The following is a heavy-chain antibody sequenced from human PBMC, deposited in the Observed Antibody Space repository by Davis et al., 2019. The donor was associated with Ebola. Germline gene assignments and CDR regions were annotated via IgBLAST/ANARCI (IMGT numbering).Heavy chain of an antibody. D-gene: IGHD3-22*01. V-gene: IGHV3-9*01. Sequence: SLKISCAASGFTFDEYAMHWVRQAPGRGLEWVSGISWNSGSIGYADSVKGRFTISRDNAKNSLYLQMNSLRAEDTALYYCASVPFYYDSSGRGWFDPWGQGTLVTVSS. CDR3: ASVPFYYDSSGRGWFDP. J-gene: IGHJ5*02. CDR2: ISWNSGSI. CDR1: GFTFDEYA.